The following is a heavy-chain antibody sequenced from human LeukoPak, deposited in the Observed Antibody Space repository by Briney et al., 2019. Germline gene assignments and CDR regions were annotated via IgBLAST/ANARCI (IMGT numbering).Heavy chain of an antibody. CDR3: AKETIGDFDY. V-gene: IGHV3-23*02. J-gene: IGHJ4*02. Sequence: GGSLRLTCAASGFNFGTYPMGWVRQAPGKGLEWVSTIGATDNSKYYRDSVKGRFTISRDNFKNTLYLQMNSLRGEDTAVYYCAKETIGDFDYWGQGSLVTVSS. CDR1: GFNFGTYP. D-gene: IGHD3-16*01. CDR2: IGATDNSK.